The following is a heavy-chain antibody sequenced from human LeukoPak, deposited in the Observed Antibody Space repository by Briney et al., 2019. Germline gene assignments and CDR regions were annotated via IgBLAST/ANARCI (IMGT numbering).Heavy chain of an antibody. J-gene: IGHJ6*02. V-gene: IGHV3-48*03. Sequence: PGGSLRLSCAASGFTFSSYEMNWVRQAPGKGLEWVSYISGSGNTIYYADSVKGRFAISRDNAKNSLYLQMNSLRAEDTAVYYCARDWAPFGELLYYYGMDVWGQGTTVTVSS. CDR3: ARDWAPFGELLYYYGMDV. D-gene: IGHD3-10*01. CDR1: GFTFSSYE. CDR2: ISGSGNTI.